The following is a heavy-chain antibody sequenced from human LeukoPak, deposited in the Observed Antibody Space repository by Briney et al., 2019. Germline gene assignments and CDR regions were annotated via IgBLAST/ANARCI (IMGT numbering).Heavy chain of an antibody. Sequence: SETLSLTCTVSGGSISSYYWSWIRQPPGKGLEWIGYIYYSGSTNYNPSLKSRVTISVDTSKNQFSLKLSSVTAADTAVYYCARAVEDISGYYDNFFDYWGQGTLVTVSS. J-gene: IGHJ4*02. CDR2: IYYSGST. CDR1: GGSISSYY. V-gene: IGHV4-59*01. D-gene: IGHD3-22*01. CDR3: ARAVEDISGYYDNFFDY.